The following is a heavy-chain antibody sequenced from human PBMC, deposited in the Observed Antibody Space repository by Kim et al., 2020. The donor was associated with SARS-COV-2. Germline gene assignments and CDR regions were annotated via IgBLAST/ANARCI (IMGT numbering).Heavy chain of an antibody. CDR2: IIPILGIA. D-gene: IGHD5-12*01. V-gene: IGHV1-69*04. Sequence: SVKVSCKASGGTFSSYAISWVRQAPGQGLEWMGRIIPILGIANYAQKFQGRVTITADKSTSTAYMELSSLRSEDTAVYYCARGSVSPILSSGYVDWGQGTLVTVSS. CDR1: GGTFSSYA. J-gene: IGHJ4*02. CDR3: ARGSVSPILSSGYVD.